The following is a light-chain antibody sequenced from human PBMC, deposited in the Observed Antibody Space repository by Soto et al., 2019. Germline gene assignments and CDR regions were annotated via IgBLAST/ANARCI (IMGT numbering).Light chain of an antibody. CDR3: QQYETSSGT. Sequence: DIQMTQSPSTLAASLGDTVTVTCRASQSVSGWLAWYQQKPGEAPKLLIYDASALPRGVPSRFSGSGSGTKSTLTIASLQPDDFATYYCQQYETSSGTFGPGTKVDIK. V-gene: IGKV1-5*01. J-gene: IGKJ1*01. CDR2: DAS. CDR1: QSVSGW.